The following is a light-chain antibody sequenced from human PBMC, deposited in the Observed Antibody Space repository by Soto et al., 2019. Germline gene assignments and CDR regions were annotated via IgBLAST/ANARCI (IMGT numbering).Light chain of an antibody. J-gene: IGKJ2*01. CDR2: GAS. CDR1: QSVNSNY. CDR3: QQYDSSPMYT. Sequence: EIVLMQSPDTLSLSPGERATLSCRATQSVNSNYLAWYQQKPNQAPRLLIYGASTRATGIPDRFSGSGSGTDFTLTISRLEPEDFAVYYCQQYDSSPMYTFGQGTKLEIK. V-gene: IGKV3-20*01.